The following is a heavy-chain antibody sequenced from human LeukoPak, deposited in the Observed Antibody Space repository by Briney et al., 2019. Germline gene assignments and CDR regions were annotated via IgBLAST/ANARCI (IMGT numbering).Heavy chain of an antibody. V-gene: IGHV5-51*01. D-gene: IGHD3-22*01. CDR1: GYSFTNYW. J-gene: IGHJ4*02. CDR3: ARHAFHNDNSDYYFAH. Sequence: GEPLNISCQGSGYSFTNYWIGWVRPAPGKGLEWMGLIYPGEFDIRYSPSFQGQVTISADKSISTAYLQWSSLKASDTAMYYCARHAFHNDNSDYYFAHWGQGTLVTVSS. CDR2: IYPGEFDI.